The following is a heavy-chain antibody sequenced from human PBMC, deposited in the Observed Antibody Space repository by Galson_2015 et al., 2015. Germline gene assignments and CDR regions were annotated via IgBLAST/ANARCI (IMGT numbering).Heavy chain of an antibody. V-gene: IGHV3-30-3*01. CDR1: GFTFSSYA. CDR2: ISYDGSNK. CDR3: ARGGSVVVVAATGYYYGMDV. J-gene: IGHJ6*02. D-gene: IGHD2-15*01. Sequence: SLRLSCEASGFTFSSYAIHWVRQAPGKGLEWVAGISYDGSNKYYANSVKGRFTISRDNSKNTLYLLMNSLRAEDTVVYYCARGGSVVVVAATGYYYGMDVWGQGTTVTVSS.